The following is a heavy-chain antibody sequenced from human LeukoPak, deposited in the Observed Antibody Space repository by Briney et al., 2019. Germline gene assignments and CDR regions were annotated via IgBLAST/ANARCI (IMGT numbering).Heavy chain of an antibody. CDR3: ARVSSYRGFDC. D-gene: IGHD4-11*01. Sequence: GGSLRLSCAASGFTFSSYEMNWVRQAPGKGLEWVSYITTSGSTIYYADSVKGRFTMSRDNAKNSLYLQMNSLGAEDTAVYYCARVSSYRGFDCWGQGTLVTVSS. CDR1: GFTFSSYE. J-gene: IGHJ4*02. CDR2: ITTSGSTI. V-gene: IGHV3-48*03.